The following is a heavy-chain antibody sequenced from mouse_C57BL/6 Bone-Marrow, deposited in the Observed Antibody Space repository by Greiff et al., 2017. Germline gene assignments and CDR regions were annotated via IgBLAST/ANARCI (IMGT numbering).Heavy chain of an antibody. CDR1: GYTFTGYW. CDR3: AIPLITTVVAPYWYFDV. V-gene: IGHV1-9*01. J-gene: IGHJ1*03. CDR2: ILPGSGST. Sequence: VQLQQSGAELMKPGASVKLSCKATGYTFTGYWIEWVKQRPGHGLEWIGEILPGSGSTNYNEKFKGKATFTADTSSNTAYMQLSSLTTEDSAVYYCAIPLITTVVAPYWYFDVWGTGTTVTVSS. D-gene: IGHD1-1*01.